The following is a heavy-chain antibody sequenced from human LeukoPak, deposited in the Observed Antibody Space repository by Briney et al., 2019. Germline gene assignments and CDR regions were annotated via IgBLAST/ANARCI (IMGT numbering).Heavy chain of an antibody. CDR2: IKQDGSEK. Sequence: PGGSLRLSCAAFGFTFSSYWMSWVRQAPGKGLEWVVNIKQDGSEKYYVDSVKGRFTISSDNAKNSLYLQMNSLRAEDTAVYYCATGPGYSSSWWGQGTLVTVSS. J-gene: IGHJ4*02. D-gene: IGHD6-13*01. V-gene: IGHV3-7*01. CDR1: GFTFSSYW. CDR3: ATGPGYSSSW.